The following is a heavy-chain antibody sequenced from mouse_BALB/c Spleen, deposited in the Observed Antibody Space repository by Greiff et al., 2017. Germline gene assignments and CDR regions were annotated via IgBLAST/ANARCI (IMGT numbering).Heavy chain of an antibody. D-gene: IGHD3-2*01. CDR3: ARGGQLGLPWFAY. V-gene: IGHV1-55*01. J-gene: IGHJ3*01. CDR1: GYNFTSYW. Sequence: VQLQQPGAELVKPGTSVKLSCKASGYNFTSYWINWVKLRPGQGLEWIGDIYPGSGSTNYNEKFKSKATLTVDTSSSTAYMQLSSLASEDSALYYCARGGQLGLPWFAYWGQGTLVTVSA. CDR2: IYPGSGST.